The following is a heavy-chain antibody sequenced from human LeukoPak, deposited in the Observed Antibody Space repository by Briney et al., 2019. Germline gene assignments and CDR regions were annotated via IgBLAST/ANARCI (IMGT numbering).Heavy chain of an antibody. J-gene: IGHJ3*02. V-gene: IGHV3-30-3*01. D-gene: IGHD3-22*01. Sequence: GGSLRLSCAASGFTFSSYAMHWVRQAPGKGLEWVAVISYDGSNKYYADSVKGRFTISRDNSKNTLYLQMNSLRAEDTAVYYCARAGLMGIVVVTPDAFDIWGQGTMVTVSS. CDR3: ARAGLMGIVVVTPDAFDI. CDR1: GFTFSSYA. CDR2: ISYDGSNK.